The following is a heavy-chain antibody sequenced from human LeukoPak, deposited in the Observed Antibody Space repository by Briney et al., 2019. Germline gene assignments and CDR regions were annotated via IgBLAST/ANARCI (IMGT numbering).Heavy chain of an antibody. Sequence: ASVKVSCKASGYTFTGYYMHWVRQAPGQGLEWMGWINPNSGGTNYAQKFQGWVTMTRDTSISTAYMELSRLRSDDTAVYYCARGPRWSVLLERKVGFDYWGQGTLVTVSS. CDR1: GYTFTGYY. V-gene: IGHV1-2*04. D-gene: IGHD3-10*01. CDR2: INPNSGGT. CDR3: ARGPRWSVLLERKVGFDY. J-gene: IGHJ4*02.